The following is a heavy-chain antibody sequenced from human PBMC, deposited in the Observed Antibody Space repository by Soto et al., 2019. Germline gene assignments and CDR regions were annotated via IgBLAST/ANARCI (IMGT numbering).Heavy chain of an antibody. CDR1: GFTFSSYG. CDR2: ISYDGSNK. D-gene: IGHD2-15*01. CDR3: AKVIRRVKPNCSGGSCSLFLSYYGMDV. J-gene: IGHJ6*01. Sequence: GSLRLSCAASGFTFSSYGMHWVRQAPGKGLEWVAVISYDGSNKYYADSVKGRFTISRDNSKNTLYLQMNSLRAEDTAVYYCAKVIRRVKPNCSGGSCSLFLSYYGMDVWGQGTTVSVSS. V-gene: IGHV3-30*18.